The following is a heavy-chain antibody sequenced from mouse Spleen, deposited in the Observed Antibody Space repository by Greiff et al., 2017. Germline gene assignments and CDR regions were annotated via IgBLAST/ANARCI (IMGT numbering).Heavy chain of an antibody. CDR3: VRDWDWGGFDY. CDR2: MRSKGANYAT. J-gene: IGHJ2*01. V-gene: IGHV10-3*01. CDR1: GFTFNTYA. D-gene: IGHD4-1*01. Sequence: EVQLVESGGGLVQPKGSLKLSCAASGFTFNTYAMHWVRQAPGKGLEWVARMRSKGANYATYYADSVKDRFTISRDDSQSVLYLQMNNLKTEDTAMYYCVRDWDWGGFDYWGQGTTLTVSS.